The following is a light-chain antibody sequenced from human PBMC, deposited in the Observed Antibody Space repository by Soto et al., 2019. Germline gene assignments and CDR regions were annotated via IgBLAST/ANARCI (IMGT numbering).Light chain of an antibody. CDR1: QSVSSSY. CDR2: GAS. CDR3: QQRSNWPKLT. V-gene: IGKV3D-20*02. J-gene: IGKJ4*01. Sequence: EIVLTQSPGTLSLSPGERATLSCRASQSVSSSYLAWYQQKPGQAPRLLIYGASSRAADIPDRFSGSGSGTDFTLTISSLEPEDFAVYYCQQRSNWPKLTFGGGTKVDIK.